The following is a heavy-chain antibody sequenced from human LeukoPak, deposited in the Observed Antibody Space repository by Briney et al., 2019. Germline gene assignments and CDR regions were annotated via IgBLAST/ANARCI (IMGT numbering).Heavy chain of an antibody. CDR3: ARHPLTGTTNAFDI. J-gene: IGHJ3*02. V-gene: IGHV4-39*01. D-gene: IGHD1-20*01. CDR2: IYVSGST. Sequence: SETLSLTCTVSGGSISSRSYYWGWIRQPPGKGLEWIGSIYVSGSTYYHPSLKSRVTISVYTSKNQFSLKLSSVNAADTAVYYCARHPLTGTTNAFDIWGQGTMVTVSS. CDR1: GGSISSRSYY.